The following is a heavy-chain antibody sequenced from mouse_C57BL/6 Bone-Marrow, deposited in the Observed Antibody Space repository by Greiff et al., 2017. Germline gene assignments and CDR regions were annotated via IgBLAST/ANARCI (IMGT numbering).Heavy chain of an antibody. J-gene: IGHJ3*01. CDR1: GYTFTDYY. CDR2: INPYNGGT. V-gene: IGHV1-19*01. Sequence: VQLQQSGPVLVKPGASVKMSCKASGYTFTDYYMNWVKQSHGKSLEWIGVINPYNGGTSYNQKFKGKATLTVDKSSSTAYMELNSLTSEDSAVYYCARKGYYGSPPRFSWGQGTLVTVSA. D-gene: IGHD1-1*01. CDR3: ARKGYYGSPPRFS.